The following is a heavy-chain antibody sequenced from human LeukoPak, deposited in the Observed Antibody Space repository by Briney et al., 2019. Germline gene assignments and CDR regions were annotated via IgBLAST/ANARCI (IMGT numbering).Heavy chain of an antibody. J-gene: IGHJ6*03. Sequence: PGGSLRLSCAASGFTFSTYAMSWVRQAPGKGLEWVSAISGSGGSTYYADSVKGRFTISRDNSKNTLFLQMNSLRAEDTAVYYCAMGFKLELRRSYYYMDVWGKGTTVTVSS. CDR3: AMGFKLELRRSYYYMDV. V-gene: IGHV3-23*01. CDR2: ISGSGGST. CDR1: GFTFSTYA. D-gene: IGHD1-7*01.